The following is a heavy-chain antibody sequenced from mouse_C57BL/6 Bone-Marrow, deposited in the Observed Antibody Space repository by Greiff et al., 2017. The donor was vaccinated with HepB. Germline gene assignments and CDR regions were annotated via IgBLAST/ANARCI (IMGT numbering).Heavy chain of an antibody. CDR3: ARPTIVTPCAMDY. CDR1: GFTFSDYG. Sequence: EVKLVESGGGLVKPGGSLKLSCAASGFTFSDYGMHWVRQAPEKGLEWVAYISSGSSTIYYADTVKGRFTISRDNAKNTLFLQMTSLRSEDTAMYYCARPTIVTPCAMDYWGQGTSVTVSS. V-gene: IGHV5-17*01. CDR2: ISSGSSTI. D-gene: IGHD2-5*01. J-gene: IGHJ4*01.